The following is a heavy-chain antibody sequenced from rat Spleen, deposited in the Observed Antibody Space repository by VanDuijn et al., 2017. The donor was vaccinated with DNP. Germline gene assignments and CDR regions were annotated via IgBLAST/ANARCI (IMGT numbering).Heavy chain of an antibody. V-gene: IGHV5-31*01. CDR3: VRWYNSGYYFDY. CDR2: ISSASGST. D-gene: IGHD4-3*01. Sequence: EVQLVESGGGLVQPGRSLKLSCVASEFTFNNYWMTWFRQVPGKGLEWVASISSASGSTYYPDSVKGRFTLSRDNAKSTLYLQMNGLRSEDMATYYCVRWYNSGYYFDYWGQGVMVTVSS. CDR1: EFTFNNYW. J-gene: IGHJ2*01.